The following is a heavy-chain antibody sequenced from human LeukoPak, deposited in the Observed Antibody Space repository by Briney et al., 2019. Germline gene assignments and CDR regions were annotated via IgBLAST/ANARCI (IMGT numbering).Heavy chain of an antibody. Sequence: SETLSLTCTVSGGSISNHYWSWIRQPPGKGLEWIGYIYYSANTNYNPSLKSRITISVDTSKNQFSLKLSSVTAADTAVYYCVRRGYCSSTSCYVFDYWGQGTLVTVSS. D-gene: IGHD2-2*01. CDR1: GGSISNHY. CDR2: IYYSANT. CDR3: VRRGYCSSTSCYVFDY. J-gene: IGHJ4*02. V-gene: IGHV4-59*08.